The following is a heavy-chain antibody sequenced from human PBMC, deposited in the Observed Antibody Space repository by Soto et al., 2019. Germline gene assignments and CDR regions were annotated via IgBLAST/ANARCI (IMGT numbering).Heavy chain of an antibody. CDR2: VYYRGST. Sequence: SDTLCLTFTVSGGSVRSGRDYSSWIRQPPGKVLEWIGYVYYRGSTNYNSSLKSRVTISVDTSKNQFSPKLTYVTAADTAVYYCARDRGYYDSSGYLKAFDIWGQGTMVS. D-gene: IGHD3-22*01. V-gene: IGHV4-61*01. J-gene: IGHJ3*02. CDR3: ARDRGYYDSSGYLKAFDI. CDR1: GGSVRSGRDY.